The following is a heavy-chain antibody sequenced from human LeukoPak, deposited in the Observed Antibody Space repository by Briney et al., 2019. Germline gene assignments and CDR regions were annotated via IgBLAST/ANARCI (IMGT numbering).Heavy chain of an antibody. D-gene: IGHD6-19*01. CDR2: ISAYNGNT. Sequence: ASVKVSCKASGYTFTSYGISWVRQAPGQGLEWMGWISAYNGNTNYAQKLQGRVTMTTDTSTSTAYMELRSLRSDDTAVYYYARDHAGGYSSGWSLYYYYYYMDVWGKGTTVTVSS. V-gene: IGHV1-18*01. CDR3: ARDHAGGYSSGWSLYYYYYYMDV. J-gene: IGHJ6*03. CDR1: GYTFTSYG.